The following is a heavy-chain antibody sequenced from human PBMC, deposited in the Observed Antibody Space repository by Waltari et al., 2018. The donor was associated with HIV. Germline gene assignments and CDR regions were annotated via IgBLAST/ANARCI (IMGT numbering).Heavy chain of an antibody. CDR2: INPGGNTI. CDR1: GFSVSRYW. J-gene: IGHJ4*02. Sequence: EVQLVQSGGGLVQPGGSRRLSCAASGFSVSRYWMHWVRQLPGQGLVWVSRINPGGNTINYADSVRGRFTISRDYAKNTLYLQMNSLRDEDTAMYYCVKDMFGEYDYWGQGTLVTVSS. D-gene: IGHD3-10*02. CDR3: VKDMFGEYDY. V-gene: IGHV3-74*01.